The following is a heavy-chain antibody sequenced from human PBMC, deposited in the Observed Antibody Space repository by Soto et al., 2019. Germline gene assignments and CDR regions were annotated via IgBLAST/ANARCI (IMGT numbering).Heavy chain of an antibody. J-gene: IGHJ4*02. CDR1: GFTFSSYA. Sequence: EVQLLESGGGLVQPGGSLRLSCVASGFTFSSYAMSWVRKAPGKGLEWVSAIIANGGSTYYADSVKGRFTISRDNSKNTLYLQMNSLRAEDTAVYYCANGGTGEGYVDNWGQGTQVTVSS. D-gene: IGHD7-27*01. CDR3: ANGGTGEGYVDN. CDR2: IIANGGST. V-gene: IGHV3-23*01.